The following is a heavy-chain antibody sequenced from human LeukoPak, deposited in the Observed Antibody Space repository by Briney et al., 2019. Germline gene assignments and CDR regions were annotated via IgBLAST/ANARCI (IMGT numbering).Heavy chain of an antibody. V-gene: IGHV4-31*03. Sequence: SETLSPTCTVSGGSIGSGGYYWSWIRQHPGKGLEWIGYIYYSGSTYYNPSLKSRVTMSVDTSKNQFSLKLSSVTAADTAVYYCARHNPLYDSSGYYLYYFDYWGQGTLVTVSS. CDR2: IYYSGST. D-gene: IGHD3-22*01. J-gene: IGHJ4*02. CDR1: GGSIGSGGYY. CDR3: ARHNPLYDSSGYYLYYFDY.